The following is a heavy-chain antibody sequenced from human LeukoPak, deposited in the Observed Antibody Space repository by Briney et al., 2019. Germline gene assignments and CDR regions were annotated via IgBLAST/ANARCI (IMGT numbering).Heavy chain of an antibody. D-gene: IGHD3-3*01. CDR1: GDSISGGSYY. CDR2: IYISGST. V-gene: IGHV4-61*02. CDR3: AREDFWSSYYYYYYMDV. Sequence: PSETLSLTCSVSGDSISGGSYYWSWIRQPAGKGLEWIGRIYISGSTNYNPSLQSRVTMSVDKSKDQFSLKLSSVTAADTAVYYCAREDFWSSYYYYYYMDVWGKGASVTVSS. J-gene: IGHJ6*03.